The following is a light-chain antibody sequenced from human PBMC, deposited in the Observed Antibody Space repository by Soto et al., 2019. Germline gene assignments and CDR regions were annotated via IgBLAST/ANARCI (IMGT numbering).Light chain of an antibody. V-gene: IGLV2-23*01. CDR3: CSYAGSSTPHVV. J-gene: IGLJ2*01. CDR1: SSDVGSYNL. Sequence: QSALTQPASVSGSPGQSITISCTGTSSDVGSYNLDSWYQQHPGKAPKLMIYEGSKRPSGVSNRFSGSKSGNTASLTISGLQAEDEADYYCCSYAGSSTPHVVFGGGTKVTVL. CDR2: EGS.